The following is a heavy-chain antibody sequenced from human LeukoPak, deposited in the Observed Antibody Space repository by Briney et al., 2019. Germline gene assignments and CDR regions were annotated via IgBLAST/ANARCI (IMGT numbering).Heavy chain of an antibody. CDR3: ARVRGGSGSYKGTYYYMDV. CDR2: ISSSSSYI. Sequence: GGSLRLSCAASGFTFSSYSMNWVRQAPGKGLEWVSSISSSSSYIYYADSVKGRFTISRDNAKNSLYLQMNSLRAEDTAVYYCARVRGGSGSYKGTYYYMDVWGKGTTVTVSS. D-gene: IGHD3-10*01. CDR1: GFTFSSYS. J-gene: IGHJ6*03. V-gene: IGHV3-21*01.